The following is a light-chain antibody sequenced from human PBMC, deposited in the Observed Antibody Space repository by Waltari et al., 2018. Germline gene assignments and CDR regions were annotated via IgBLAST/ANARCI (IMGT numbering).Light chain of an antibody. J-gene: IGLJ3*02. Sequence: QSVLTQPPSASGTPGQKVNISCSGSSSNIGSNYVYWYQTFPGTTPKLLIHRNKDRPSDIPYRFSGSKSRDSANLAIRVLRAEDEAGYYCATWHDSRSSVFGGGTKVTVL. CDR2: RNK. CDR3: ATWHDSRSSV. CDR1: SSNIGSNY. V-gene: IGLV1-47*01.